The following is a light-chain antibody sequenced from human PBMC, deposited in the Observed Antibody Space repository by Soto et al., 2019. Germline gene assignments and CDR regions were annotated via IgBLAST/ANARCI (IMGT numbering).Light chain of an antibody. CDR2: EVS. V-gene: IGLV2-14*01. CDR1: NSDVGGYKY. J-gene: IGLJ2*01. Sequence: QSALTQPASVSGSPGQSNTISCTGTNSDVGGYKYVSWYQQHPGKAPKLIIYEVSNRPSGISNRFSGSKSGSTASLTISGLQAEDEGDYYCSSYTTRSTLVFGGGTQLTVL. CDR3: SSYTTRSTLV.